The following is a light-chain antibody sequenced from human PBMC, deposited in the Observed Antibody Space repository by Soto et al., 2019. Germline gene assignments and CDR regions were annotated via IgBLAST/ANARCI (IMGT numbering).Light chain of an antibody. CDR1: QSVSSTY. CDR2: GAS. J-gene: IGKJ2*01. Sequence: EIVLTQSPGTLSLSPGERVTLSCRASQSVSSTYLAWYQQKPGQAPRLLIYGASSRATGIPDRFSGSGSGKDFTLTISRLVPEDFAVDYYQQFRKLPLYTFGQGAKLEIK. CDR3: QQFRKLPLYT. V-gene: IGKV3-20*01.